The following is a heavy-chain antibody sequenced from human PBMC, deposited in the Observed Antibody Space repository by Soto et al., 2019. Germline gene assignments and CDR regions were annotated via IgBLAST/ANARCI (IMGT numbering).Heavy chain of an antibody. CDR1: GGSISSGDYY. J-gene: IGHJ5*02. CDR3: ARNIVVVPADIYVDWFDP. CDR2: IYYSGST. V-gene: IGHV4-30-4*01. D-gene: IGHD2-2*01. Sequence: QVQLQESGPGLVKPSQTLSLTCTVSGGSISSGDYYWSWIRQPPGKGLEWIGYIYYSGSTYYNPSLKSRVTISVDTSKNQFSLKLSSVTAADTAVYYCARNIVVVPADIYVDWFDPWGQGTLVTVSS.